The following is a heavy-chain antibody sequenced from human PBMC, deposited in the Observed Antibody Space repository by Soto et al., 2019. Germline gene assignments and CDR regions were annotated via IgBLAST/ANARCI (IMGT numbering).Heavy chain of an antibody. V-gene: IGHV1-18*01. J-gene: IGHJ4*02. D-gene: IGHD6-13*01. CDR1: GYTFTSYG. CDR3: SRLFGSSCNQAFFYY. CDR2: ISAFNGNT. Sequence: ASVKVSCKASGYTFTSYGISWVRQAPGQGLEWMGWISAFNGNTYYAQKLQGRVTMTTDTSTSTAYMELRSLRSDDTAVYYCSRLFGSSCNQAFFYYWGQGTLVTVSS.